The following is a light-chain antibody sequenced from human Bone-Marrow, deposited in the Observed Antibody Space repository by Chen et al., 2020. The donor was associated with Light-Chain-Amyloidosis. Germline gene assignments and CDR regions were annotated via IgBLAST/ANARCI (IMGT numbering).Light chain of an antibody. Sequence: SYELTQPPSVSVSPGQTARITCSGDDLPTKYAYWYQQKPGQAPVLVIHRDTERPSGVAARFSGASAGTTASLTINGVQAQDEADYHCQSADSSVTYEVVFGGGTKLTVL. CDR2: RDT. V-gene: IGLV3-25*03. CDR1: DLPTKY. CDR3: QSADSSVTYEVV. J-gene: IGLJ2*01.